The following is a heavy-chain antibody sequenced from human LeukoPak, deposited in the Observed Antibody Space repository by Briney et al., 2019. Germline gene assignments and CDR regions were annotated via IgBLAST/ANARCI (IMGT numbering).Heavy chain of an antibody. V-gene: IGHV4-30-2*01. D-gene: IGHD2-15*01. Sequence: SETLSLTCAVSGGSISSGGYSWRWVRQPPGKGLEWIGYIYHSGSTYYNPSLKSRVTISVDRSKNQFSLKLSSVTAADTAVYYCARETMIFAFDIWGQGTMVTVSS. CDR2: IYHSGST. CDR3: ARETMIFAFDI. CDR1: GGSISSGGYS. J-gene: IGHJ3*02.